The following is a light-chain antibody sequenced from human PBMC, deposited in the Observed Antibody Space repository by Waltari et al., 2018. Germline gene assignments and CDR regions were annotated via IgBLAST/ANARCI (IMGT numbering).Light chain of an antibody. J-gene: IGLJ2*01. V-gene: IGLV6-57*01. CDR2: EDN. CDR3: QSYDSSNVV. CDR1: RGRIASTH. Sequence: NFMLTQPHSVSESPGTTLTISRTRRRGRIASTHVQWYQQRPGSSPTTVIYEDNQRRSGVPDRFSGSIDSSSNSASLTISGLKTEDEADYYCQSYDSSNVVFGGGTKLTVL.